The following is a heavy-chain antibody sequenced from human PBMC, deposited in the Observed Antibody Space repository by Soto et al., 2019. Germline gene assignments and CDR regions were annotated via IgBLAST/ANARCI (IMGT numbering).Heavy chain of an antibody. D-gene: IGHD1-26*01. CDR3: LVSGNYRFDY. CDR1: GFTFSSYL. V-gene: IGHV3-74*01. Sequence: PGGSLRLSCAASGFTFSSYLMHWVRQSPGKGLVWVSRINGAGSSTSYADSVKGRFTISRDNAKNTLYLQMNSLRGEDTAVYYCLVSGNYRFDYWGQGTLVTVSS. J-gene: IGHJ4*02. CDR2: INGAGSST.